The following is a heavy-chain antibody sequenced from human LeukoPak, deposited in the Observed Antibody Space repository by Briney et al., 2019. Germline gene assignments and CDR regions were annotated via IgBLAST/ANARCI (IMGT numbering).Heavy chain of an antibody. J-gene: IGHJ4*02. D-gene: IGHD4-17*01. CDR3: ARTGSTVTMLYPFDH. V-gene: IGHV4-59*01. CDR1: GGSFSGYY. CDR2: IYYSGST. Sequence: SSETLSLTCAVYGGSFSGYYWSWIRQPPGKGLEWIGYIYYSGSTNYSPSLKSRVSISVDTSKNQFSLKLSSVTAADTAVYYCARTGSTVTMLYPFDHWGQGTLVTVSS.